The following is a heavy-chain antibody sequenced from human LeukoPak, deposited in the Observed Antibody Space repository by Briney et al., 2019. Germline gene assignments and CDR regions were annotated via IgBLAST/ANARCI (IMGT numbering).Heavy chain of an antibody. CDR1: GGSISSYY. CDR3: AKDYYYGMDV. CDR2: IYYSGST. D-gene: IGHD2-15*01. J-gene: IGHJ6*02. Sequence: PSETLSLTCTVSGGSISSYYWSWIRQPPGKGLEWIGYIYYSGSTNYNSSLKSRVTISVDTSKNQFSLKLSSVTAADTAVYYCAKDYYYGMDVWGQGTTVTVSS. V-gene: IGHV4-59*01.